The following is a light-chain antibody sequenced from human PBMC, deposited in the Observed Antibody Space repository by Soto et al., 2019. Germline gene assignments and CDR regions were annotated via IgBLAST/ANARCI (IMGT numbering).Light chain of an antibody. CDR2: AAS. CDR3: QHYVNPFLT. CDR1: QSVSSSS. Sequence: EIVLTQSPGTLSLSPGERATLSCRASQSVSSSSLAWYQQKPGQAPRLLIYAASSRDTGIQDRFSGSGSGNDFTLLISVLEPEDFAVFYCQHYVNPFLTFGQGNNVEMK. J-gene: IGKJ1*01. V-gene: IGKV3-20*01.